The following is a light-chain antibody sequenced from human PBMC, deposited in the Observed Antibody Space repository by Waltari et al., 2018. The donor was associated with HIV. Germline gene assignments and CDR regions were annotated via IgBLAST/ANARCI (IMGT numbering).Light chain of an antibody. CDR2: KAS. CDR1: QTISSW. J-gene: IGKJ1*01. Sequence: DIEMTQSPSMLSTSVGDRVTITCQASQTISSWLAWYQQKPGKAPKLLIYKASNLEGGVPSRFAGSGSGTEFTLTSSGLRLDDFATYYCQQYSTYPWTFGAGTKV. CDR3: QQYSTYPWT. V-gene: IGKV1-5*03.